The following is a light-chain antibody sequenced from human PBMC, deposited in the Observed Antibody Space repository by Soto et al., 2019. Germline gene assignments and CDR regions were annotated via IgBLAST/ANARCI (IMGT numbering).Light chain of an antibody. CDR3: QQYNNWSPWT. V-gene: IGKV3D-15*01. J-gene: IGKJ1*01. CDR1: QSVSSN. CDR2: GAS. Sequence: EIVMTQSPATLSVSPGERATLSCRASQSVSSNLAWYQQKPVQAPRLLIYGASTRATGIPARFSGSGSGTEFTLTISSLPSEDFAVYYCQQYNNWSPWTFGQGTKVESK.